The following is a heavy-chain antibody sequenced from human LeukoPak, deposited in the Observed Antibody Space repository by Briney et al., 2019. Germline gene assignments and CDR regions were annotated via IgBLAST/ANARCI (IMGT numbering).Heavy chain of an antibody. CDR2: ISYDGSNK. J-gene: IGHJ6*02. Sequence: GGSLRLSCAASGFTFSSYAMHWVRQAPGKGLEWVAVISYDGSNKYYADSVKGRFTISRDNSKNTLYLQMNSLRSEDTAVYYCARDRWSNQVEMVPPEEYYYYYGMDVWGQGTTVTVSS. CDR1: GFTFSSYA. D-gene: IGHD5-24*01. V-gene: IGHV3-30-3*01. CDR3: ARDRWSNQVEMVPPEEYYYYYGMDV.